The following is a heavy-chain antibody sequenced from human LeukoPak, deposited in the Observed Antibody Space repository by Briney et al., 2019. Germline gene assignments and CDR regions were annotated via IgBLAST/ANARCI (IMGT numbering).Heavy chain of an antibody. CDR1: GFTFSSYG. CDR3: ARDGSRVVAEAFDI. D-gene: IGHD2-15*01. CDR2: IWYDGSNK. J-gene: IGHJ3*02. Sequence: PGGSLRLSCAASGFTFSSYGMHWVRQAPGKGLEWVAVIWYDGSNKYYADSVKGRFTISRDNSKNTLYLQMNSLRAEDTAVYYCARDGSRVVAEAFDIWGQGTMVTVSS. V-gene: IGHV3-33*01.